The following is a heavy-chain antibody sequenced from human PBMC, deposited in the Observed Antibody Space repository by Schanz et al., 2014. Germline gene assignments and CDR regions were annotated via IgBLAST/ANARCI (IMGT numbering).Heavy chain of an antibody. CDR2: ISAYNGHT. CDR1: GYTFISYG. J-gene: IGHJ4*02. D-gene: IGHD6-6*01. CDR3: ARDQSPYTNSSDVRYFDY. V-gene: IGHV1-18*01. Sequence: QVQLVQSGAEVKKPGASVKVSCKASGYTFISYGIKWVRQAPGQGLEWMGWISAYNGHTDYAQKLQGRVTLTTDTSTSTAYMDVSSLRSDDTAVYYCARDQSPYTNSSDVRYFDYWGQGSLVTVSS.